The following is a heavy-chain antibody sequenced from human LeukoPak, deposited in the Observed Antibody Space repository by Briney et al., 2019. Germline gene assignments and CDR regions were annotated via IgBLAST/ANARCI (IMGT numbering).Heavy chain of an antibody. D-gene: IGHD5-18*01. CDR1: GYSCTSYW. Sequence: GESLKISCKGSGYSCTSYWISWVRQMPGKGLEWMGIIYPGDSDTRYSPSFQGQVTIPADKSISTAYLQWSSLKASDTAMYYCARHGSAFVDTAMVFAFDIWGQGTMVTVSS. V-gene: IGHV5-51*01. CDR3: ARHGSAFVDTAMVFAFDI. CDR2: IYPGDSDT. J-gene: IGHJ3*02.